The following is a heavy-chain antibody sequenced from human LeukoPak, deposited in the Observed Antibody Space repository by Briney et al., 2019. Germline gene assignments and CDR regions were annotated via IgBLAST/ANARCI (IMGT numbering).Heavy chain of an antibody. V-gene: IGHV1-18*01. D-gene: IGHD2-2*01. CDR1: GYTFTSYG. Sequence: ASVKVSCKASGYTFTSYGISWVRQAPGQGLEWMGWISAYNGNTNYAQKLQGRVTMTTDTSTSTAYMELRSLRSDDTAVYYCARDRVYCSSTSCYRSAFDIWGQGTMVTVSS. J-gene: IGHJ3*02. CDR2: ISAYNGNT. CDR3: ARDRVYCSSTSCYRSAFDI.